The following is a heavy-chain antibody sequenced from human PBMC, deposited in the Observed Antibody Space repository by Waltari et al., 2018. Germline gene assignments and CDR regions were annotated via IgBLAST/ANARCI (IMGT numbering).Heavy chain of an antibody. CDR1: GGAISSGSYD. V-gene: IGHV4-61*02. CDR3: ARTHVSSGWYPVPDY. CDR2: IYTSRST. D-gene: IGHD6-19*01. J-gene: IGHJ4*02. Sequence: QVQLQESGPGLVKPSQTLSLTCTGSGGAISSGSYDWSWIRKPAGKGLEWIGRIYTSRSTNYNPSLKSRVTISVDTSKNQFSLKLSSVTAADTAVYYCARTHVSSGWYPVPDYWGQGTLVTVSS.